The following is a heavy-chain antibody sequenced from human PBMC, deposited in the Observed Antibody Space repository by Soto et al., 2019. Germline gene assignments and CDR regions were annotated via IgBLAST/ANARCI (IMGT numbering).Heavy chain of an antibody. D-gene: IGHD3-3*01. CDR2: IYYSGST. Sequence: SETLSLTCTVSGGSISSYYWSWIRQPPGKGLEWIGYIYYSGSTNYNPSLKSRVTISVDTSKNQFSLKLSSVTAADTAVYYCARHGAGVVIMYYYMDVWGKGTTVTVSS. CDR1: GGSISSYY. CDR3: ARHGAGVVIMYYYMDV. V-gene: IGHV4-59*08. J-gene: IGHJ6*03.